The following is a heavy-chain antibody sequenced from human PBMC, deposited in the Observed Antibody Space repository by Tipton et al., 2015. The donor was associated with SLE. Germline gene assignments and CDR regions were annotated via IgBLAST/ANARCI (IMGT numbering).Heavy chain of an antibody. J-gene: IGHJ4*02. V-gene: IGHV1-18*01. Sequence: QLVQSGAEVKKPGASVKVSCKTSGYTFTNFGISWVRQAPGQGLEWMGWISVYSGKTTYAQIFQGRVTMTTDTSTSTAYMELRSLKSDDTAVYYCAREPAGSYFDYWGQGTPVTVSS. CDR3: AREPAGSYFDY. CDR1: GYTFTNFG. CDR2: ISVYSGKT. D-gene: IGHD3-10*01.